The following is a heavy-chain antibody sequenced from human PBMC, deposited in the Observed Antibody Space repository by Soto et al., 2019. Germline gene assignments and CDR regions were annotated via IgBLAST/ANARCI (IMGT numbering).Heavy chain of an antibody. D-gene: IGHD1-7*01. CDR1: GGSISSTDYF. Sequence: PSETLSLTCTVSGGSISSTDYFWGWIRQPPGKGLEWIGSIYYSGSAFYNPPLKSRVTISVDTSKNQFSLKLSSVTAADAAVYYCARKQSGTMKWFDPWGQGTLVTVSS. V-gene: IGHV4-39*01. J-gene: IGHJ5*02. CDR2: IYYSGSA. CDR3: ARKQSGTMKWFDP.